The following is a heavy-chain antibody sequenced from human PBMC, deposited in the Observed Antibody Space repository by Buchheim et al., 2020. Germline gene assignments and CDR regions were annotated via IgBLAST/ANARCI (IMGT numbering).Heavy chain of an antibody. V-gene: IGHV1-8*01. J-gene: IGHJ6*02. CDR3: MGSSTIFGVVSHYYGMDV. CDR1: GYTFTSYD. CDR2: MNPNSGNT. D-gene: IGHD3-3*01. Sequence: QVQLVQSGAEVKKPGASVKVSCKASGYTFTSYDINWVRQATGQGLEWMGWMNPNSGNTGYAQKFQGRVIMTRNTSISTAYMELSSLRSEDTAVYYCMGSSTIFGVVSHYYGMDVWGQGTT.